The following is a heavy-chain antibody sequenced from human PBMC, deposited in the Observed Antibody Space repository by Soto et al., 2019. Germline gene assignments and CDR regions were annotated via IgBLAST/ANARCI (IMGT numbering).Heavy chain of an antibody. CDR2: IHCDDSDT. J-gene: IGHJ4*02. D-gene: IGHD4-17*01. CDR3: VGYGVNPLDY. CDR1: GYTFSSYW. V-gene: IGHV5-51*01. Sequence: DVQLVQSGAAVKKPGESLRISCKGSGYTFSSYWIGWVRQMPGKGLEWMGIIHCDDSDTEYSPSFEGQVTISADKSITSASRRGRTRRASDPPTYYCVGYGVNPLDYGGQGTLVTFSP.